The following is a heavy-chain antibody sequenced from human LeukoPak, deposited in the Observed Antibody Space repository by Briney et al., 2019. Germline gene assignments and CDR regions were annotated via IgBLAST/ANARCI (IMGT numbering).Heavy chain of an antibody. CDR3: ARAFRARYFDL. J-gene: IGHJ2*01. CDR2: IYYSGST. Sequence: SETLSLTCTVSGGSITTSSYYWGWIRQPPGKGLEWIGIIYYSGSTYYNPSLKGRVTISVDTSKNQFSLKLSSVTAADTAEYYCARAFRARYFDLWGRGTLVTVSS. D-gene: IGHD2/OR15-2a*01. V-gene: IGHV4-39*01. CDR1: GGSITTSSYY.